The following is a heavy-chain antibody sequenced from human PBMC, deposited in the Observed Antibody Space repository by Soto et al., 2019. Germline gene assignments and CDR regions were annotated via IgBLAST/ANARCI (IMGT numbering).Heavy chain of an antibody. CDR1: GFAFTSYA. V-gene: IGHV3-23*01. J-gene: IGHJ2*01. CDR2: ISGSGDAP. Sequence: EVQLLESGGGLVQPGGSLRLSCAASGFAFTSYALSWVRQAPGKGLEWVSAISGSGDAPSYADSVRGRFTVYRDNSKNTLYLQMNSLRPEDTAVYYCAKDRMRSDYGLDWYFDLWGRGTLVTVSS. CDR3: AKDRMRSDYGLDWYFDL. D-gene: IGHD4-17*01.